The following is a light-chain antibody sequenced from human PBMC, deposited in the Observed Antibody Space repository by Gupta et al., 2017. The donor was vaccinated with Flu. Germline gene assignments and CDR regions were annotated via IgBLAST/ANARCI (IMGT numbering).Light chain of an antibody. CDR1: NIGSKT. CDR3: EVWDSSRDDAV. V-gene: IGLV3-21*02. CDR2: NNN. Sequence: GGTNIGSKTVNWYQQHPGTAPVLLVYNNNHRPSGVPDRFSGSNSGNTATLTISRVEGGDEADYYCEVWDSSRDDAVFGTGTKVTVL. J-gene: IGLJ1*01.